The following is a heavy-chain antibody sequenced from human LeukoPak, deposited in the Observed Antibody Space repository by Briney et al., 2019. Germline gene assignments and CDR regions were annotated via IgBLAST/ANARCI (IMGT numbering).Heavy chain of an antibody. CDR3: ARRHCSGGSCYGSDY. J-gene: IGHJ4*02. CDR2: IYPGDSDT. D-gene: IGHD2-15*01. Sequence: GESLKISCKGSGYSFTSYWIGWVRQMPGKGLEWMGIIYPGDSDTRYSPSFQGQVTISADKSISTAYLQWSSLKASDTAMYYCARRHCSGGSCYGSDYWGQGTLVTVSS. V-gene: IGHV5-51*01. CDR1: GYSFTSYW.